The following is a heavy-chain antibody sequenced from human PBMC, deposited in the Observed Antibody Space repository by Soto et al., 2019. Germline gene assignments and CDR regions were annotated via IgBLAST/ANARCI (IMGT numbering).Heavy chain of an antibody. CDR2: TYYRSKWYN. CDR1: GDSVSSNSAA. Sequence: SQTLSLTCAISGDSVSSNSAAWNWIRQSPSRGLEWLGRTYYRSKWYNDYAVSVKSRITINPDTSKNQFSLQLNSVTPEDTAVYCCARDRKHYDFWSGYYRPRDSPYYYYGMDVWGQGTTVTVSS. V-gene: IGHV6-1*01. CDR3: ARDRKHYDFWSGYYRPRDSPYYYYGMDV. D-gene: IGHD3-3*01. J-gene: IGHJ6*02.